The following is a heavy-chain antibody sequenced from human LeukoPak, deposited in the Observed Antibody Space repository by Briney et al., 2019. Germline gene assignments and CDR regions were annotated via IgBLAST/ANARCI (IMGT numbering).Heavy chain of an antibody. J-gene: IGHJ4*02. CDR1: GVSISSGGLT. CDR3: ARTQHCSSTSCPHGLDS. V-gene: IGHV4-30-2*01. D-gene: IGHD2-2*01. Sequence: PAETLSLTCAVAGVSISSGGLTWGWIRQARGKGLEYIGYLYQGGSTYYDPSRSSLITISGDRSKNHFFLTLTSVTAADTAVYYCARTQHCSSTSCPHGLDSWGQGTLVTVSS. CDR2: LYQGGST.